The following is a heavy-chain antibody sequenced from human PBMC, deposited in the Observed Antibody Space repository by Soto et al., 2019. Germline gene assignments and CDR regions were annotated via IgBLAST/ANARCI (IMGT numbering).Heavy chain of an antibody. D-gene: IGHD1-26*01. J-gene: IGHJ4*02. CDR1: GCSVSSGSYY. CDR3: ARWGREP. V-gene: IGHV4-61*01. CDR2: IYYSGST. Sequence: QVQLQESGPGLVKPSETLSLTCTVSGCSVSSGSYYWSWIRQPPGKGLEWIGYIYYSGSTNYNPSLKSRVTISVDTSKNPCSLKLSAVSAADTGVYYCARWGREPWGQGTLVTVSS.